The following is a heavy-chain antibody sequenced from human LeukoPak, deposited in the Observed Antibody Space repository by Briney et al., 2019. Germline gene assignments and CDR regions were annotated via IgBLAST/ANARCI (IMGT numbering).Heavy chain of an antibody. Sequence: SSETLSLTCTVSGGSISTNYWSWIRQPPGQRLKWIGYIYYSGSTNYNPSLKSRVSISIDTSKNQFSLKLSSVTAADTAVYYCARGSDYYDSGSFSYWGQGTLVTVSS. D-gene: IGHD3-10*01. J-gene: IGHJ4*02. CDR1: GGSISTNY. V-gene: IGHV4-59*01. CDR2: IYYSGST. CDR3: ARGSDYYDSGSFSY.